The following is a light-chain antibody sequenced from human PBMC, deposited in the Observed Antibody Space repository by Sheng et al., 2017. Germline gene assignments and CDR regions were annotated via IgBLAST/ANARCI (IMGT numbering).Light chain of an antibody. V-gene: IGLV4-69*01. Sequence: HLALTQSPSASASLGASVTFTCTLSGGHKTYAVAWHQQRPEKGPHFLLEIHRNGAYRRGDGVPDRFSVSSSGAERYLTISNVQSEDGADYHCQAWDTDYQVFGGGTKLTVL. CDR1: GGHKTYA. J-gene: IGLJ3*02. CDR3: QAWDTDYQV. CDR2: IHRNGAY.